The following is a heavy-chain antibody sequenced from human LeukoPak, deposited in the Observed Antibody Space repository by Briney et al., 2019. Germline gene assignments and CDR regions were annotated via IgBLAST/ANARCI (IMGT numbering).Heavy chain of an antibody. CDR2: LSVSGDRT. CDR3: AKEGRSSWYFHEVDC. D-gene: IGHD6-13*01. J-gene: IGHJ4*01. Sequence: PWGSLRLTYAASGLYSTSYALGLVRQAPGKGLEWVSVLSVSGDRTYHGDSVKGRFTISRDNSKNTLNLQMNSLRAEDTAVYYCAKEGRSSWYFHEVDCWGNGVMVTVSS. CDR1: GLYSTSYA. V-gene: IGHV3-23*01.